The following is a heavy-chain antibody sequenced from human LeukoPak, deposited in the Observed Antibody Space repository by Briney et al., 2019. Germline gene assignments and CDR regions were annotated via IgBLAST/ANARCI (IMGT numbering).Heavy chain of an antibody. V-gene: IGHV4-34*01. CDR1: GGSFSGYY. CDR3: AREPSGSPQAFDI. CDR2: INHSGST. J-gene: IGHJ3*02. D-gene: IGHD1-26*01. Sequence: SETLSLTCAVYGGSFSGYYWSWIRQPPGKGLEWIGEINHSGSTNYNPSLKSRVTISVDTSKNQFSLKLSSVTAADTAVYYCAREPSGSPQAFDIWGQGTMVSVSS.